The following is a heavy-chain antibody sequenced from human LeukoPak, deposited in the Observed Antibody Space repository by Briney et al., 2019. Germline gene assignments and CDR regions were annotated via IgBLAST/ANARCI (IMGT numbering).Heavy chain of an antibody. D-gene: IGHD6-13*01. CDR1: GFTFTGYY. J-gene: IGHJ4*02. Sequence: GASVKVSCKASGFTFTGYYIHWVRQAPGQGLEWMGWINPNSGGTNYAQKFQGRVIMTRDTSISTAYLELSRLTSDDTAVYYCARAPGMGDYWGQGTLVTVSS. CDR3: ARAPGMGDY. V-gene: IGHV1-2*02. CDR2: INPNSGGT.